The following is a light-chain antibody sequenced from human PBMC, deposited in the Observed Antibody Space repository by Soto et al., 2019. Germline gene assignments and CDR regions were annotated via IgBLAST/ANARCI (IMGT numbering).Light chain of an antibody. CDR2: QAS. Sequence: DIQMTQSPSTLSASVGDRVTITCRASQSTSSYLAWYQQKPGKAPKLLIYQASSLENGVPSRFSGSGSGTEFSLTISSLQPDDFATYYCQQYNSYSPRTFGQGTKV. CDR3: QQYNSYSPRT. V-gene: IGKV1-5*03. J-gene: IGKJ1*01. CDR1: QSTSSY.